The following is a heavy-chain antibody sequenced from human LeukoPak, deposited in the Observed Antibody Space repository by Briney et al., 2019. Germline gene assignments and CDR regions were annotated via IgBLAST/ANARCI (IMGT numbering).Heavy chain of an antibody. CDR3: ARDLITMVRGVIITPGY. Sequence: ASVKVSCKASGYTFTGYYMHWVRQAPGQGLERMGWINPNSGGTNYAQKFQGRVTMTRDTSISTAYMELSRLRSDDTAVYYCARDLITMVRGVIITPGYWGQGTLVTVSS. CDR1: GYTFTGYY. J-gene: IGHJ4*02. V-gene: IGHV1-2*02. CDR2: INPNSGGT. D-gene: IGHD3-10*01.